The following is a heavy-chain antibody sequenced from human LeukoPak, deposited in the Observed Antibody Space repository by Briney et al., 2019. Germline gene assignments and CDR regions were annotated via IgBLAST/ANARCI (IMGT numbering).Heavy chain of an antibody. V-gene: IGHV1-46*01. CDR2: INPSGDFR. CDR3: ARDYSGQWEQLTGWWIDP. J-gene: IGHJ5*02. CDR1: GYTFGTHW. Sequence: ASVKVSCKPSGYTFGTHWMHWVRQAPGQGLEWMAIINPSGDFRSYAQKFQGRVTVTRDMSTRTVYMELSDLRPEDTALYYCARDYSGQWEQLTGWWIDPWGQGTLVIVSS. D-gene: IGHD1-26*01.